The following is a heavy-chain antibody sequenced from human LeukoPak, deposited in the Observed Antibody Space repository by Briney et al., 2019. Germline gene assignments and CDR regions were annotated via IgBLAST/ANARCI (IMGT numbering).Heavy chain of an antibody. V-gene: IGHV1-2*02. CDR1: GYTFTDYY. D-gene: IGHD2-8*02. J-gene: IGHJ5*02. Sequence: ASVKVSCKTSGYTFTDYYIHWVRQAPGQGLEWMGWINPNSGGTNYARKFQGRVTMTRDTSISTAYVELSTLRSDDTATYYCARAPPCDITSFYTGDKWSDPWGQGTLVTVSS. CDR2: INPNSGGT. CDR3: ARAPPCDITSFYTGDKWSDP.